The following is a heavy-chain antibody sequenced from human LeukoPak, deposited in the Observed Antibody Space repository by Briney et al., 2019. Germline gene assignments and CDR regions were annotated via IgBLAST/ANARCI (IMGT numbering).Heavy chain of an antibody. J-gene: IGHJ4*02. CDR3: ARAGDSYSSGWYTLND. CDR2: IYYSGST. Sequence: PSETLSLTCTVSGGSISSYYWSWVRQPPGKGLEWIGYIYYSGSTNYNPSLKSRVTISVDTSKNQFSLKLSSVTAADTAVYYCARAGDSYSSGWYTLNDWGQGTLVTVSS. CDR1: GGSISSYY. V-gene: IGHV4-59*01. D-gene: IGHD6-19*01.